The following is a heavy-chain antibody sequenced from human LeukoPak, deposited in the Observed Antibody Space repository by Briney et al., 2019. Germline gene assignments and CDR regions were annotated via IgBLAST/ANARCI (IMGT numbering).Heavy chain of an antibody. CDR1: GYTFTSYA. CDR3: ARVEEEQQLVTAPFDY. V-gene: IGHV7-4-1*02. D-gene: IGHD6-13*01. CDR2: INTNTGNP. J-gene: IGHJ4*02. Sequence: GASVKVSCKASGYTFTSYAMNWVRQAPGQGLEWMGWINTNTGNPTYAQGFTGRFVFSLGTSVSTAYLQISSLKAEDTAVYYCARVEEEQQLVTAPFDYWGQGTLVTVSS.